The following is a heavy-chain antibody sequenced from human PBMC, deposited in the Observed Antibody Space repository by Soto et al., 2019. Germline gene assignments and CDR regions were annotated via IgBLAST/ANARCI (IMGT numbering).Heavy chain of an antibody. CDR2: INHSGST. Sequence: WETLSLTCAVYGGSFSGYYWSWIRQPPVNGLEWIGEINHSGSTNYNPSLKSRVAISVDTSKNQFSLNLRSVTAADTAVYYCARGQVTMIVVVNLLQSYFDYWGQGTLVTVSS. CDR1: GGSFSGYY. V-gene: IGHV4-34*01. J-gene: IGHJ4*02. D-gene: IGHD3-22*01. CDR3: ARGQVTMIVVVNLLQSYFDY.